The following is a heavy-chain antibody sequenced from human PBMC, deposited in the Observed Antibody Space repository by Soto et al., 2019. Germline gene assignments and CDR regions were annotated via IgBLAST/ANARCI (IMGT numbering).Heavy chain of an antibody. CDR2: INPNSGGT. V-gene: IGHV1-2*02. CDR1: GDTFTGYY. CDR3: ASARKWNSGYYYYGMDV. J-gene: IGHJ6*02. Sequence: GXSVKVSCKASGDTFTGYYMRWVRQAPGQGLEWMGWINPNSGGTNYAQKFQGRVTMTRDTSISTAYMELSRLRSDDTAVYYCASARKWNSGYYYYGMDVWGQGTTVTVSS. D-gene: IGHD1-1*01.